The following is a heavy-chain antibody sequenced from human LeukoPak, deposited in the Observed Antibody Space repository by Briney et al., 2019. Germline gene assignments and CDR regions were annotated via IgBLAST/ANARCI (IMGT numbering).Heavy chain of an antibody. V-gene: IGHV3-21*01. D-gene: IGHD3-16*02. CDR2: ISSSSSYI. Sequence: GGSHRLSCAASGFSFSDAWMSWVRQAPGKGLEWVSSISSSSSYIYYADSVKGRFTISRDNAKNSLYLQMNSLRAEDTAGYYCARWEYDYVWGSYRYTGFDYWGQGTLVTVSS. CDR3: ARWEYDYVWGSYRYTGFDY. CDR1: GFSFSDAW. J-gene: IGHJ4*02.